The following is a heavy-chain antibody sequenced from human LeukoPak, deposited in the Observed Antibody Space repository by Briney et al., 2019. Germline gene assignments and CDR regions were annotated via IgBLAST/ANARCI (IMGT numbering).Heavy chain of an antibody. J-gene: IGHJ4*02. Sequence: PSETLSLTCTVSGGSISSYYWSWIRQPAGKGLEWIGRIYTSGSTNYNPSLKSRVTMSVDTSKNQFSLKLSPVTAADTAVYYCARASDYDFWSGYVFDYWGQGTLVTVSS. D-gene: IGHD3-3*01. CDR1: GGSISSYY. CDR3: ARASDYDFWSGYVFDY. V-gene: IGHV4-4*07. CDR2: IYTSGST.